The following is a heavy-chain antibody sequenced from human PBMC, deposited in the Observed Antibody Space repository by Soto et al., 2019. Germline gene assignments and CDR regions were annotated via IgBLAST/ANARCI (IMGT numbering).Heavy chain of an antibody. Sequence: SETLSLTCTVSGGSISSYYWSWIRQPPGKGLEWIGYIYYSGSTNYNPSLKGRVTISVDTSKNQFSLKLSSVTTADTAVYYCARRVVPAAIGNWFDPWGQGTLVTVSS. J-gene: IGHJ5*02. CDR2: IYYSGST. CDR1: GGSISSYY. CDR3: ARRVVPAAIGNWFDP. V-gene: IGHV4-59*08. D-gene: IGHD2-2*01.